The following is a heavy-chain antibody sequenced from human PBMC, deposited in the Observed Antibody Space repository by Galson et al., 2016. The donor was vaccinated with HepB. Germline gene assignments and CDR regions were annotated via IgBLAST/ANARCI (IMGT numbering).Heavy chain of an antibody. CDR2: ISGGAYST. D-gene: IGHD2-21*01. V-gene: IGHV3-23*01. Sequence: SLRLSCAASGFSFSDYGMSWVRQAPGKGLEWVSTISGGAYSTYYADSVKGRFTISRDNSKNTLDLQMNSLRAEDTAIYYCAKGLLYYSYALDVWGQGTTVTVSS. CDR1: GFSFSDYG. J-gene: IGHJ6*02. CDR3: AKGLLYYSYALDV.